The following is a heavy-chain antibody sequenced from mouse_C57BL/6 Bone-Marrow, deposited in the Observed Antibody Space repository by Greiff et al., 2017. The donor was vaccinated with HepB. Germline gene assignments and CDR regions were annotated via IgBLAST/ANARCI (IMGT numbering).Heavy chain of an antibody. V-gene: IGHV14-4*01. Sequence: VQLQQSGAELVRPGASVKLSCTASGFNIKDDYMHWVKQRPEQGLEWIGWIDPENGDTEYASKFQGKATITADTSSNTAYLQLSSLTSEDTAVYYCTTGSTRYWGQGTTLTVSS. CDR1: GFNIKDDY. J-gene: IGHJ2*01. CDR2: IDPENGDT. CDR3: TTGSTRY. D-gene: IGHD5-1*01.